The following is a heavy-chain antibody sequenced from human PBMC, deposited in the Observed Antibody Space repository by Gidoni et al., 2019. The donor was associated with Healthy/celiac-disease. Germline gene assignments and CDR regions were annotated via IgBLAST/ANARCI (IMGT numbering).Heavy chain of an antibody. J-gene: IGHJ6*02. Sequence: EVQLVESGGGLVQHGGSLSLSGAASGFTFSSYWMGWALQAPGKGLDWVANINHDGSEKYYVDSVNGRFTISRDNAKNSLYLQIDSLRAEDTAVYYCAREEPSNWSYYYYYGMDVWGQGTTGTVSS. V-gene: IGHV3-7*03. CDR3: AREEPSNWSYYYYYGMDV. CDR2: INHDGSEK. CDR1: GFTFSSYW. D-gene: IGHD1-1*01.